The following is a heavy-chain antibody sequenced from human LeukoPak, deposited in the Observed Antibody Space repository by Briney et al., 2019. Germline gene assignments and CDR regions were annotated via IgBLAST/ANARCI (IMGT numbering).Heavy chain of an antibody. V-gene: IGHV3-7*01. CDR2: IKQDGSEK. J-gene: IGHJ4*02. Sequence: GGSLRLSCAASGFTFSIYWMSWVRQAPGKGLEWVANIKQDGSEKFYVDSVKGRFTISRDNAKNSLYLQMDSLRAEDTAVYYCASTPLQASNYDRSGYYYYFDYWGQGTLVTVSS. D-gene: IGHD3-22*01. CDR1: GFTFSIYW. CDR3: ASTPLQASNYDRSGYYYYFDY.